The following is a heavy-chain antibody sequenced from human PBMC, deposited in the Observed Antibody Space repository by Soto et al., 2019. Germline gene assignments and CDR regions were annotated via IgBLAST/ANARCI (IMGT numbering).Heavy chain of an antibody. J-gene: IGHJ6*02. V-gene: IGHV1-69*12. CDR3: ARRYCISTSCHYYGMDV. Sequence: QVQLVQSGAEVKKPESSVKVSCKASGGTFSTYTINWVRQAPGQGLEWMGGIVPMFGTANYAQKFQGRVTITADESTSTAYMELRSLRSEDTAVYYSARRYCISTSCHYYGMDVWGQGTTVTVSS. CDR1: GGTFSTYT. D-gene: IGHD2-2*01. CDR2: IVPMFGTA.